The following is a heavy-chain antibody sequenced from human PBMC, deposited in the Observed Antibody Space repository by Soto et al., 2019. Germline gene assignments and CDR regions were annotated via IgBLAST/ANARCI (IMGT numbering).Heavy chain of an antibody. CDR2: ISWDGGST. V-gene: IGHV3-43*01. J-gene: IGHJ4*02. D-gene: IGHD4-17*01. CDR3: AKALFYGEYAAFDY. Sequence: EVQLVESGGVVVQPGGSLRLSCAASGFTFDDYTMHWVRQAPGKGLEWVSLISWDGGSTYYADSVKGRFTISRDNSKNSLYLQMNSMRTEDTALYYCAKALFYGEYAAFDYWGQGTLVTVSS. CDR1: GFTFDDYT.